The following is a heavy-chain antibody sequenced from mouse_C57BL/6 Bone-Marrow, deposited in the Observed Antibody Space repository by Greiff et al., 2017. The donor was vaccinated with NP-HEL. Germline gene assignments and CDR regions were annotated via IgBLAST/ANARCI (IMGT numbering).Heavy chain of an antibody. D-gene: IGHD1-1*02. Sequence: VQLKQSGPELVKPGASVKMSCKASGYTFTDYYMHWVKQKPGKGLEWIGKIYPGSGNTYYNEKFKGKATLTADTSSSTSYMQLSSLTSEDSAVYFCARSRLWNYWGQGTTLTVSS. CDR1: YTFTDYYM. CDR3: RSRLWNY. CDR2: YPGSGNTY. V-gene: IGHV1-83*01. J-gene: IGHJ2*01.